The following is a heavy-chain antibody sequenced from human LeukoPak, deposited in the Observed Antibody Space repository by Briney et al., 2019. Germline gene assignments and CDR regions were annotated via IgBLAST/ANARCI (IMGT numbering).Heavy chain of an antibody. CDR2: ISYIGST. D-gene: IGHD4-17*01. J-gene: IGHJ3*02. Sequence: SETLSLTCAVSDDSFSSLYWTWIRQPPGKGLEWIGYISYIGSTNYNPSLKSRVTISIDTSKNQFSLKLSSVTAADTAVHYCARDLVTVTKGFDIWGQGTMVSVSS. CDR1: DDSFSSLY. CDR3: ARDLVTVTKGFDI. V-gene: IGHV4-59*11.